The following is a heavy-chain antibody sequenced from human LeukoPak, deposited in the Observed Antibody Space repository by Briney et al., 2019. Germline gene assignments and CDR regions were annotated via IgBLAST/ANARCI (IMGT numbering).Heavy chain of an antibody. V-gene: IGHV3-73*01. Sequence: TGGSLRLSCAAPGFTFSGSAMHWVRQASGKGLEWVGRFRSKANRYAAAYAASVKGRFTISRDNSKNTAYLQMNSLKTEDTAVYYCTRHLVSLRGYYYYMDVWGKGTTVTVSS. CDR2: FRSKANRYAA. CDR1: GFTFSGSA. CDR3: TRHLVSLRGYYYYMDV. J-gene: IGHJ6*03. D-gene: IGHD3-16*01.